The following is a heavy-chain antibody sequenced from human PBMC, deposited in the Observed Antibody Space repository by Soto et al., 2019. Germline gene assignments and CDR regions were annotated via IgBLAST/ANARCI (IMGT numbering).Heavy chain of an antibody. D-gene: IGHD2-15*01. V-gene: IGHV1-3*04. J-gene: IGHJ5*02. CDR1: GYIFTTSA. CDR2: INTGNGNT. Sequence: QIQLVQSGAEVKKPGASVRVSCMTSGYIFTTSATHWVRLAPGQRLEWLGWINTGNGNTQYSQNFQGRVTITRDTSAKTAYMELSSLRSEDTAVYCCARDRATGFGSVVRRNWLDPWGQGTLVTVSS. CDR3: ARDRATGFGSVVRRNWLDP.